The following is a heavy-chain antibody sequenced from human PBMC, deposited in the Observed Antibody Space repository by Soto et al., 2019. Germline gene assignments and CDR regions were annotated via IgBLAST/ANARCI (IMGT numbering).Heavy chain of an antibody. V-gene: IGHV4-30-2*01. D-gene: IGHD3-16*01. J-gene: IGHJ4*02. Sequence: LSLTCSVAGESLTSGSYSWSWIRQAPGKRLEWIGNIHFTRYPSFSPYLKRRLSMSVDASHHQFSLYLNSVTAAATAVYYFARGGALRPYGHVPLDFWGQGALVTVSS. CDR2: IHFTRYP. CDR3: ARGGALRPYGHVPLDF. CDR1: GESLTSGSYS.